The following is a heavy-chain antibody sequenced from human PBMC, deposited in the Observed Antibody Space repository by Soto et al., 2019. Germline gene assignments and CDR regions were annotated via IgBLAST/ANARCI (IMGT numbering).Heavy chain of an antibody. D-gene: IGHD6-6*01. CDR3: ARQESPSWPQYYYYYMDV. V-gene: IGHV4-39*01. J-gene: IGHJ6*03. Sequence: SETLSLTCTVSGGSISSSDFYWGWIRQPPGRGLEWIGSIYYSGSTYYNPSLKSRVTMSVDTSKNQFSLKLSSVTAADTAVYYCARQESPSWPQYYYYYMDVWGKGTTVTVSS. CDR1: GGSISSSDFY. CDR2: IYYSGST.